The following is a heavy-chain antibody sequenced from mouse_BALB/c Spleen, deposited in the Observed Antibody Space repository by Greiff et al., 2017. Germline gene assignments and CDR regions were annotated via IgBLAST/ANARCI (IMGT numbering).Heavy chain of an antibody. V-gene: IGHV2-9*02. D-gene: IGHD1-1*01. J-gene: IGHJ3*01. Sequence: QVQLKESGPGLVAPSQSLSITCTVSGFSLTSYGVHWVRQPPGKGLEWLGVIWAGGSTNYNSALMSRLSISKDNSKSQVFLKMNSLQTDDTAMYYCARAHYYGSSRFAYWGQGTLVTVSA. CDR2: IWAGGST. CDR3: ARAHYYGSSRFAY. CDR1: GFSLTSYG.